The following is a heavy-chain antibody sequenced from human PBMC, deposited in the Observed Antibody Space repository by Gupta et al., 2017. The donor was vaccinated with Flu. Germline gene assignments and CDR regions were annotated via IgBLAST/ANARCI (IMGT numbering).Heavy chain of an antibody. J-gene: IGHJ4*02. V-gene: IGHV4-39*01. CDR3: ARRITYGKTFDY. Sequence: QLQLQESRPGLVKPSETLSLRCTVPGGSVSSSNYYWGGVRQPPGKGLEWIGNVGYTGNTFYNPSRKSRVTVSVDTSENQFSLKLSSVTAADTAVYYCARRITYGKTFDYWGQGTLVTVSS. D-gene: IGHD3-10*01. CDR2: VGYTGNT. CDR1: GGSVSSSNYY.